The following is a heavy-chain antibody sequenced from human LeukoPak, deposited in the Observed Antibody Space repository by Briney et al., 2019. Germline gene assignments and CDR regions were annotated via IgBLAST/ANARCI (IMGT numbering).Heavy chain of an antibody. Sequence: GGSLRLSCAASGFTFSNYGMHWVRQAPGKGLEWVAFIRYDGSNKYYADSVKGRFTISRDNSKNTLCLQMNSLRAEDTAVYYCAKDHSRSGSYPTSFDYWGQGTLVTVSS. CDR1: GFTFSNYG. CDR2: IRYDGSNK. V-gene: IGHV3-30*02. D-gene: IGHD3-10*01. CDR3: AKDHSRSGSYPTSFDY. J-gene: IGHJ4*02.